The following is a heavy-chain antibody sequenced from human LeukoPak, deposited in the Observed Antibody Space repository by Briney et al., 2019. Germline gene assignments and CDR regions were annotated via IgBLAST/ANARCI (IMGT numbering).Heavy chain of an antibody. CDR3: ARVSRGTMARGCFDY. Sequence: ASVKVSCKASGYTFTSYGISWVRQAPGQGLEWMGWISAYNGNTNYAQKLQGRVTMTTDTSTSTAYMELRSLRSDDTAVYYCARVSRGTMARGCFDYWGQGTLVTVSS. J-gene: IGHJ4*02. V-gene: IGHV1-18*01. CDR2: ISAYNGNT. D-gene: IGHD3-10*01. CDR1: GYTFTSYG.